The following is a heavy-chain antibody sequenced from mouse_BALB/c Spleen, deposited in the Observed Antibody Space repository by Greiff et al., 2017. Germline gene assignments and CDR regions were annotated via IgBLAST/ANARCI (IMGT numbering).Heavy chain of an antibody. D-gene: IGHD2-1*01. V-gene: IGHV14-4*02. CDR3: NAWGGNYFPFDY. CDR2: IDPENGDT. J-gene: IGHJ2*01. Sequence: EVQLQQPGAELVRSGASVKLSCTASGFNIKDYYMHWVKQRPEQGLEWIGWIDPENGDTEYAPKFQGKATMTADTSSNTAYLQLSSLTSEDTAVYYCNAWGGNYFPFDYWGQGTTLTVSS. CDR1: GFNIKDYY.